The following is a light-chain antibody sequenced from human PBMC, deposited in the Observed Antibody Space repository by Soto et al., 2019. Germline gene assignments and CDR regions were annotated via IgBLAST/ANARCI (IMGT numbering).Light chain of an antibody. Sequence: EIVLTQSPGTLSLSPGERATLSCRASQSVSSSYLAWYQQKPGQAPRLLIYGASSNATGIPDRFSGSGSGTDFTLTISRLEPEDFAVYYCQQYGSPYTFGQGTKLEIK. J-gene: IGKJ2*01. V-gene: IGKV3-20*01. CDR2: GAS. CDR1: QSVSSSY. CDR3: QQYGSPYT.